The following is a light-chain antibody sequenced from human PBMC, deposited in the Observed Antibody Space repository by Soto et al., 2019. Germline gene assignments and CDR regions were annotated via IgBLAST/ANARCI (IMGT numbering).Light chain of an antibody. CDR2: AAS. CDR1: QAISNY. V-gene: IGKV1-27*01. Sequence: DIQMTQSPSSLSASVGDRVSITCRASQAISNYLAWYQQKPGKVPKLLIYAASTLQSGVPSRFSGSGSGTDFTLTISSLQPEDFATYYCQKYNSAPRTFGQGTKVDIK. CDR3: QKYNSAPRT. J-gene: IGKJ1*01.